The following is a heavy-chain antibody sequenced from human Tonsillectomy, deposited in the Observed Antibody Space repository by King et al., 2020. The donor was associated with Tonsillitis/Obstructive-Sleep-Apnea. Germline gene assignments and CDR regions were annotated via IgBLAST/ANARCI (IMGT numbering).Heavy chain of an antibody. CDR2: INPNSGCT. Sequence: QLVQSGAEVKKPGASVKVSCKASGYTFTGYYMNWVRQAPGQGLEWMGWINPNSGCTNYAQKFQGRVTMTRDTSISTAYMELSRLRSDDTAVYYCARARFRSTLNWFDPWGQGNLVTVSS. V-gene: IGHV1-2*02. CDR3: ARARFRSTLNWFDP. CDR1: GYTFTGYY. D-gene: IGHD2-21*01. J-gene: IGHJ5*02.